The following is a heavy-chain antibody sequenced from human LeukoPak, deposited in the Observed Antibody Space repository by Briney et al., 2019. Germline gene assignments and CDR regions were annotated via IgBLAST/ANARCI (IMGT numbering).Heavy chain of an antibody. D-gene: IGHD6-19*01. V-gene: IGHV1-18*01. CDR1: GYTFTSYG. J-gene: IGHJ3*02. CDR2: ISAYNGNT. CDR3: ARGLSSGWYPPDAFGI. Sequence: GASVKVSCKASGYTFTSYGISWVRQAPGQGLEWMGWISAYNGNTNYAQKLQGRVTMTTDTSTSTAYMELRSLRSDDTAVYYCARGLSSGWYPPDAFGIWGQGTMVTVSS.